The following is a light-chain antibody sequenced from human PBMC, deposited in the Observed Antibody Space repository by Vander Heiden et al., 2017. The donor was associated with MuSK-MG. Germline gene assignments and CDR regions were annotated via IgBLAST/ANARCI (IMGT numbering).Light chain of an antibody. V-gene: IGKV3-15*01. CDR1: QSVSSN. CDR2: GAS. Sequence: EIVMTQYPATLSVSPGERATLSCRASQSVSSNLAWYQQKPGQAPRLLIYGASTRATGIPARFSGGGSGTEFTLTISSLQSEDFAVYYCQQYNNWPQTFGQGTKLEIK. J-gene: IGKJ2*01. CDR3: QQYNNWPQT.